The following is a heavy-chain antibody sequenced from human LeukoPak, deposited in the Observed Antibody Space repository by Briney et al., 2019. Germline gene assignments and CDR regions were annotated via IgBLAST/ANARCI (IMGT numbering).Heavy chain of an antibody. CDR2: INTNTGNP. Sequence: GASVKVSCKASGYTFTSYAMNWVRQAPGQGLEWMGWINTNTGNPTYAQGFTGRFVFSLDTSVSTAYLQISSLKAEDTAVYYCARVYYDFWSGYRFQSDYWGQGTLVTVSS. D-gene: IGHD3-3*01. CDR3: ARVYYDFWSGYRFQSDY. CDR1: GYTFTSYA. V-gene: IGHV7-4-1*02. J-gene: IGHJ4*02.